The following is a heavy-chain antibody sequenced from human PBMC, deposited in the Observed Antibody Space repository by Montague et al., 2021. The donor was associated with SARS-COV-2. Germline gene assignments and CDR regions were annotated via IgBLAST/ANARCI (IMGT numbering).Heavy chain of an antibody. J-gene: IGHJ4*02. V-gene: IGHV4-61*08. Sequence: SETRSLTCSVSSGSIISSGYYWGWIRQPPGKGLEWIGYMYYSGSTNYNPSLKSRVTLSVDTSKNQFSLKLSSVTAADTAVYYCARDFDYWGQGTLVTVSS. CDR2: MYYSGST. CDR3: ARDFDY. CDR1: SGSIISSGYY.